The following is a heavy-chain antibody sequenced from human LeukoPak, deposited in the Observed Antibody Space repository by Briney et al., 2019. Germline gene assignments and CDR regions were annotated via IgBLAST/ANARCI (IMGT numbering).Heavy chain of an antibody. V-gene: IGHV3-30*04. Sequence: PGGSLRLSCTAPGFTFSSYAMHWVRQAPGKGLEWVAVISYDGSNKYYADSVKGRFTISRDNSKNTLYLQMNSLRAEDTAVYYCARDRSRRAGGAFDIWGQGTMVTVSS. CDR3: ARDRSRRAGGAFDI. CDR2: ISYDGSNK. CDR1: GFTFSSYA. D-gene: IGHD1-26*01. J-gene: IGHJ3*02.